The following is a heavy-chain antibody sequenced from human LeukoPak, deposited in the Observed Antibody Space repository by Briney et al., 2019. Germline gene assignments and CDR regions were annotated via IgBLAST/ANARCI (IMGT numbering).Heavy chain of an antibody. D-gene: IGHD4-17*01. Sequence: GASVKVSCKASGYTFTSYGISWVRQAPGQGLEWMGIINPSGGRTSYAQKFQGRVTMTRDTSTRTIYIELYSLRSDDTAVYYCARGGRDYGDPRFNPWGQGTLVTVSS. CDR3: ARGGRDYGDPRFNP. V-gene: IGHV1-46*01. CDR2: INPSGGRT. CDR1: GYTFTSYG. J-gene: IGHJ5*02.